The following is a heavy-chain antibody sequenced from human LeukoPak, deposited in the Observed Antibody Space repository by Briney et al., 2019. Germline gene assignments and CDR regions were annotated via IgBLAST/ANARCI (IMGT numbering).Heavy chain of an antibody. Sequence: GGSLRLSCAASGFTFSNYAMIWVRQAPGKGLQWVSVISAGGVSLFSGSGSTTYYADSVEGRFTISRDNSKNTLYLEMNSLRPEDTAVYYCARGTYNNGNMNDYWGQGTLVTVSS. J-gene: IGHJ4*02. D-gene: IGHD5-24*01. CDR2: ISAGGVSLFSGSGSTT. CDR3: ARGTYNNGNMNDY. CDR1: GFTFSNYA. V-gene: IGHV3-23*01.